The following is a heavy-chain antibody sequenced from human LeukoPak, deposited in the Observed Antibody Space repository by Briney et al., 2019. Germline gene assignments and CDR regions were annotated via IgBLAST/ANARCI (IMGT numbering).Heavy chain of an antibody. CDR3: ARRDTGWNYCDY. D-gene: IGHD6-19*01. V-gene: IGHV4-59*08. CDR2: IHYKGST. CDR1: GDSINGHY. J-gene: IGHJ4*02. Sequence: SETLSLTGTISGDSINGHYWSWIRQPPGKRLEWIGDIHYKGSTNYNLSLKSRVTISVDTSKNHLSLNLTSVLAADTAIYYCARRDTGWNYCDYWGQGILVTVSS.